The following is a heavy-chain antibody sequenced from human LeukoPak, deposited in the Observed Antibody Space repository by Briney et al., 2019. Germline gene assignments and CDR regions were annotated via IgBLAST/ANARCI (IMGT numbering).Heavy chain of an antibody. CDR1: GGSISSYY. Sequence: SETLSLTCTVSGGSISSYYWSWIRQPPGKGLEWIGYIYYSGSTNYNPSLKSRVTISVDTSKNQFSLKLSSVTAADTAVYYCARSPPGGWLQFYYFDYWGQGTLVTVSS. D-gene: IGHD5-24*01. V-gene: IGHV4-59*08. CDR3: ARSPPGGWLQFYYFDY. J-gene: IGHJ4*02. CDR2: IYYSGST.